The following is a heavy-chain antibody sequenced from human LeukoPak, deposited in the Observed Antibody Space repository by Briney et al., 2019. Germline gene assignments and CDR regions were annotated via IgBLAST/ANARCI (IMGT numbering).Heavy chain of an antibody. CDR3: ARGYYGSGSYAGDPDAFDI. Sequence: GGSLRLSCAASGFTFSSYAMSWVRQAPGKGLEWVSSISSSSSYIYYADSVKGRFTISRDNAKNSLYLQMNSLRAEDTAVYYCARGYYGSGSYAGDPDAFDIWGQGTMVTVSS. J-gene: IGHJ3*02. CDR1: GFTFSSYA. CDR2: ISSSSSYI. V-gene: IGHV3-21*01. D-gene: IGHD3-10*01.